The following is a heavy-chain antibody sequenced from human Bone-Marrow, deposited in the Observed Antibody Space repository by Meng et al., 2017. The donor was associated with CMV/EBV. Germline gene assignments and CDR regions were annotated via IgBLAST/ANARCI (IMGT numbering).Heavy chain of an antibody. CDR3: ARDRMVTMVRGVIITYYYYSMDV. D-gene: IGHD3-10*01. Sequence: GGSLRLSCAASGFTFSSYAMSWVRQAPGKGLEWVSAISGSGGSTYYADSVKGRFTISRDNSKNTLYLQMNSLRAEDTAVYYCARDRMVTMVRGVIITYYYYSMDVWGQGTTVTVSS. CDR1: GFTFSSYA. J-gene: IGHJ6*02. CDR2: ISGSGGST. V-gene: IGHV3-23*01.